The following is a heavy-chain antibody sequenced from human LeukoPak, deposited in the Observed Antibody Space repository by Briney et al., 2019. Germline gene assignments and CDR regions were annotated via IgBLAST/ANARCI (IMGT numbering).Heavy chain of an antibody. Sequence: GGSLRLSCAASGFTFSSYSMNWVRQAPGKGLEWVSAISSSSSYIYYADSVKGRFTISRDNAKNSLYLQMNSLRAEDTAVYCCARLHDDFWSGSDYWGQGTLVTVSS. D-gene: IGHD3-3*01. V-gene: IGHV3-21*01. CDR1: GFTFSSYS. J-gene: IGHJ4*02. CDR3: ARLHDDFWSGSDY. CDR2: ISSSSSYI.